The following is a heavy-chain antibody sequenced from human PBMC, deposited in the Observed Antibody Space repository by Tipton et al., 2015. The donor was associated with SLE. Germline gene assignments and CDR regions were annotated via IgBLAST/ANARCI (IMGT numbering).Heavy chain of an antibody. V-gene: IGHV4-61*09. Sequence: LRLSCTVSGGSISSGSYYWSWIRQPAGKVLEWIGYIYTSGSTNYNPSLKSRVTISVDTSKNQFSLKLSSVTAADTAVYYCARYGTYDGSRYFQHWGQGTLVTVSS. J-gene: IGHJ1*01. D-gene: IGHD1-26*01. CDR2: IYTSGST. CDR1: GGSISSGSYY. CDR3: ARYGTYDGSRYFQH.